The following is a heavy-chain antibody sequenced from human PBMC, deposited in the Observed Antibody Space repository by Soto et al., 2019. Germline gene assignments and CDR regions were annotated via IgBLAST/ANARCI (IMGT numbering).Heavy chain of an antibody. V-gene: IGHV4-61*01. CDR2: IYHSGST. D-gene: IGHD6-19*01. CDR1: GGSVSSGSYH. CDR3: ARLSVAWFDP. J-gene: IGHJ5*02. Sequence: QVQLQESGPGLVKPSETLSLTCTVSGGSVSSGSYHWGWIRQPPGKGLEWIGYIYHSGSTNYNPSLKSRVTISVYTSKNQFSLSLTSVTAADTAVYYCARLSVAWFDPWGQGTLVTVAS.